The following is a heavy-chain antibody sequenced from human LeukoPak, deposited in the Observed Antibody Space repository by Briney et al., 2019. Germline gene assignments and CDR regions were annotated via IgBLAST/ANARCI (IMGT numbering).Heavy chain of an antibody. J-gene: IGHJ3*02. CDR1: GYTFTGYY. V-gene: IGHV1-2*02. CDR3: ARDGVAGNAFDI. Sequence: ASVKVSRKASGYTFTGYYMHWVRQAPGQGLEWMGWINPNSGGTNYAQKFQGRVTMTRDTSISTAYMELSRLRSGDTAVYYCARDGVAGNAFDIWGQGTMVTVS. D-gene: IGHD6-19*01. CDR2: INPNSGGT.